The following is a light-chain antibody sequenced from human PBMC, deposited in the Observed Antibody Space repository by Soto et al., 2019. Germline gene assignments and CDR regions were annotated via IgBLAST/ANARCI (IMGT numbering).Light chain of an antibody. J-gene: IGLJ1*01. CDR1: KSDLGDYNY. Sequence: QSALTQPRSVSWSPGQSVTISCTGNKSDLGDYNYVSWFRQHPGKISKLMIYDVTRRPSGVADRFSVSQSVNTASLTISGLQAEDEADYDCCSYGGTYTYVFGTGTKGTVL. V-gene: IGLV2-11*01. CDR3: CSYGGTYTYV. CDR2: DVT.